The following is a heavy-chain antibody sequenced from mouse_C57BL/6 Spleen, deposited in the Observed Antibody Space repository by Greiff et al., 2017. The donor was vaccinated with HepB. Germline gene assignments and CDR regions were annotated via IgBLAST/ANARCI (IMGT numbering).Heavy chain of an antibody. Sequence: QVQLKQSGPGLVQPSQSLSITCTVSGFSLTSYGVHWVRQSPGKGLEWLGVIWRGGSTDYNAAFMSRLSITKDNSKSQVFFKMNSLQADDTAIYYCAKNEITTVVGKGYYAMDYWGQGTSVTVSS. CDR2: IWRGGST. CDR3: AKNEITTVVGKGYYAMDY. V-gene: IGHV2-5*01. J-gene: IGHJ4*01. CDR1: GFSLTSYG. D-gene: IGHD1-1*01.